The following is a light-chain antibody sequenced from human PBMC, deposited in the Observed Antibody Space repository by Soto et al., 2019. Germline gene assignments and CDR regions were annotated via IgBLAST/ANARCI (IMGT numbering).Light chain of an antibody. J-gene: IGLJ1*01. V-gene: IGLV2-23*02. CDR3: CSYAGSSFYV. CDR1: SSDVGSYNL. CDR2: EVS. Sequence: QSALTQPASVSGSPGQSITISCTGTSSDVGSYNLVSWYQQLPGKAPKLMIYEVSKRPSGVSNRFSGSKSGNTASLTISGLQAEDEADYYCCSYAGSSFYVFGTGTKLTVL.